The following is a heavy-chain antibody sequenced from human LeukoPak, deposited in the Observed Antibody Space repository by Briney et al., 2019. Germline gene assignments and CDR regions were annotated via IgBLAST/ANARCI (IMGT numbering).Heavy chain of an antibody. Sequence: PSETLSLTCTVSGGSISSGTSYYWGWIRQPPGKGLEWFGSIYYSGSSYYNPSLKSRVSISVDTSKNQFSLRLTSVTDTDTAVYYCARVKRDPYSSILYWGQGTLVTVSS. CDR1: GGSISSGTSYY. D-gene: IGHD6-13*01. CDR2: IYYSGSS. J-gene: IGHJ4*02. CDR3: ARVKRDPYSSILY. V-gene: IGHV4-39*01.